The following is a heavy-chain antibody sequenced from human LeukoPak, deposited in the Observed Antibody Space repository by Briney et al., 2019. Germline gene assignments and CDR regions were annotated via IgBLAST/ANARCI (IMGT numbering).Heavy chain of an antibody. CDR2: IYHSGST. Sequence: SETLSLICTVSGYSISSGYYWGWIRQPPGKGLEWIGSIYHSGSTYCNPPLKSRVIISVDTFKNQFSLKLSSVTAADTAVYYCARSGNYAIGHDGFDIWGQGTMVTVSS. D-gene: IGHD1-7*01. CDR3: ARSGNYAIGHDGFDI. V-gene: IGHV4-38-2*02. J-gene: IGHJ3*02. CDR1: GYSISSGYY.